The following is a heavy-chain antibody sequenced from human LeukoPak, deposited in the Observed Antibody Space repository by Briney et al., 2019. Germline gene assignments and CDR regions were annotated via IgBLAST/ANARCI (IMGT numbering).Heavy chain of an antibody. Sequence: GGSLRLSCTASGFTFGDYAMSWVRQAPGKGLEWVGFIRSKAYGGTTEYAASVKGRFTISRDDSKSIAYLQMNSLKTEDTAVHYCTRVSAPYYYYGMDVWGKGTTVTVSS. CDR3: TRVSAPYYYYGMDV. V-gene: IGHV3-49*04. CDR1: GFTFGDYA. J-gene: IGHJ6*04. CDR2: IRSKAYGGTT.